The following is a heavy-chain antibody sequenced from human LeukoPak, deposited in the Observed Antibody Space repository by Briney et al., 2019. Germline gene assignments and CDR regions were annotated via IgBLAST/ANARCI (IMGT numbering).Heavy chain of an antibody. Sequence: SETLSLTCTVSGGSISSSSYYWGWIRQPPGKGLEWIGSIYYSGSTYYNPSLKSRVTISVDTSKNQFSLKLSSVTAADTVVYYCARLKPVVTHFDYWGQGTLVTVSS. D-gene: IGHD4-23*01. J-gene: IGHJ4*02. CDR2: IYYSGST. CDR1: GGSISSSSYY. CDR3: ARLKPVVTHFDY. V-gene: IGHV4-39*01.